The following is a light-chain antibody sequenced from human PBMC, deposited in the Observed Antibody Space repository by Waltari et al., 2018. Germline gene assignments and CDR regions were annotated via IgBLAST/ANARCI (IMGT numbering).Light chain of an antibody. V-gene: IGKV3-15*01. CDR1: QSIATT. CDR2: DAS. Sequence: EVVMTQSPDTLSVSPGGRATLSCTASQSIATTLAWYQQRRGPPPRLLIFDASTRATSISGRFSGSGSVTEFTLTISSLQSDDSAVYYCQQYNRWPPITFGQGTRLEIK. J-gene: IGKJ5*01. CDR3: QQYNRWPPIT.